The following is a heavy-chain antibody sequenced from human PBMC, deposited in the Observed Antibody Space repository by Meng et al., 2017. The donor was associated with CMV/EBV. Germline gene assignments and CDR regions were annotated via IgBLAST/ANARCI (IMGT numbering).Heavy chain of an antibody. Sequence: SETLSLTCAVYGGSFSGYYWSWIRQPPGKGLEWIGEINHSGSTNYNPSLKSRVTISVDTSKNQFSLKLSSVTAADTAVYYCARADIVVVPAAIRYYYYGMDVWSQGTTVTVSS. CDR3: ARADIVVVPAAIRYYYYGMDV. V-gene: IGHV4-34*01. J-gene: IGHJ6*02. D-gene: IGHD2-2*02. CDR1: GGSFSGYY. CDR2: INHSGST.